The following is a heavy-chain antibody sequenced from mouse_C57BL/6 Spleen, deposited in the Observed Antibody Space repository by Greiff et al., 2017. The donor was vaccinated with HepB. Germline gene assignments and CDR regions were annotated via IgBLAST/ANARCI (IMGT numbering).Heavy chain of an antibody. CDR1: GYTFTSYW. J-gene: IGHJ4*01. Sequence: QVQLQQSGAELVKPGASVKLSCKASGYTFTSYWMHWVKQRPGQGLEWIGMIHPNSGSTNYNEKFKSKATLTVDKSSSTAYMQLSSLTSEDSAVYYCARDYYGSLYAMDYWGQGTSVTVSS. D-gene: IGHD1-1*01. CDR2: IHPNSGST. CDR3: ARDYYGSLYAMDY. V-gene: IGHV1-64*01.